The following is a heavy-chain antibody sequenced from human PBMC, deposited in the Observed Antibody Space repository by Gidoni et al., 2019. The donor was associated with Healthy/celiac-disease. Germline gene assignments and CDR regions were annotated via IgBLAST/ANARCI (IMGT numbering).Heavy chain of an antibody. CDR3: ARERHIVVVTAIKGGFDY. J-gene: IGHJ4*02. CDR2: INHSGGT. Sequence: QVQLQQWGAGLLKPSETLSLTCAVYGGSFSGYYWSWIRQPPGKGLEWIGEINHSGGTNYNPSLKSRVTISVDTSKNQFSLKLSSVTAADTTVYYCARERHIVVVTAIKGGFDYWGQGTLVTVSS. D-gene: IGHD2-21*02. CDR1: GGSFSGYY. V-gene: IGHV4-34*01.